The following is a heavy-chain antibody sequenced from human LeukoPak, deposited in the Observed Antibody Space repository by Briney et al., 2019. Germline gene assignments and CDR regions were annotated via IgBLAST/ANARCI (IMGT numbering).Heavy chain of an antibody. CDR3: ARDRVGGGVMVRGASYYYYGMDV. Sequence: PGGSLRLSCAASGFTFSSYWMHWVRQAPGKGLVWVSRINSDGSSTSYADPVKGRFTISRDNAKNTLYLQMNSLRAEDTAVYYCARDRVGGGVMVRGASYYYYGMDVWGKGTTVTVSS. CDR2: INSDGSST. V-gene: IGHV3-74*01. D-gene: IGHD3-10*01. J-gene: IGHJ6*04. CDR1: GFTFSSYW.